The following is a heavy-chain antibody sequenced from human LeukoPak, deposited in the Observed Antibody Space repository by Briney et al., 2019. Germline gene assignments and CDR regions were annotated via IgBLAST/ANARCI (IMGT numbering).Heavy chain of an antibody. CDR1: GYTFTSYH. CDR2: INPNSGGT. V-gene: IGHV1-2*02. J-gene: IGHJ4*02. Sequence: ASVKVSCKASGYTFTSYHMHWVRQAPGQGLEWMGWINPNSGGTNYAQKFQGRVTMTRDTSISTAYMELSRLRSDDTAVYYCARGVLRYFDWLFPFDYWGQGTLVTVSS. D-gene: IGHD3-9*01. CDR3: ARGVLRYFDWLFPFDY.